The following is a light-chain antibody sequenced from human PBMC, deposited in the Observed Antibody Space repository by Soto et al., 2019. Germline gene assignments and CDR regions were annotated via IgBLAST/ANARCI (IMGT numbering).Light chain of an antibody. CDR3: QQRTTMYT. CDR2: DAS. V-gene: IGKV3-11*01. J-gene: IGKJ2*01. Sequence: DIVFTQSPATLSLSPGGRATLSLTASENVGNYLAWYQHKPGQAPRLIIYDASNRASGIPVRFSGSGSGTDFTLTISSLEPEDVAVYYCQQRTTMYTFGPGTKVDIK. CDR1: ENVGNY.